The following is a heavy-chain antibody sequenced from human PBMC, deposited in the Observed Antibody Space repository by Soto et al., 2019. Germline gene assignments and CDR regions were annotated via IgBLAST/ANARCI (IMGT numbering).Heavy chain of an antibody. CDR2: ISSDADAT. Sequence: GGSLRLSCAASGFTFSKYSMSWVRQAPGKGLEWVSSISSDADATSYAGSVKGRFTISRDNSENTLYLQMNSLRAEDTAVYYCAKWEIGHFDLWGQGTLVTVSS. J-gene: IGHJ4*02. V-gene: IGHV3-23*01. CDR1: GFTFSKYS. CDR3: AKWEIGHFDL. D-gene: IGHD1-26*01.